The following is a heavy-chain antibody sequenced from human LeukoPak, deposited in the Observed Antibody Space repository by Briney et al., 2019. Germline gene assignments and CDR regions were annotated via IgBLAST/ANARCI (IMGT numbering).Heavy chain of an antibody. V-gene: IGHV4-38-2*02. D-gene: IGHD3-10*01. CDR2: IYHSGNT. Sequence: KPSETLSLTCTVSGYSISSGYYWDWIRQPPGKGLEWIGSIYHSGNTYSNPSLKSRVTISLDTSRNQFSLKLNSVTAADTAVYYCAKSNGYGLVDIWGQGTMVTVSS. CDR3: AKSNGYGLVDI. J-gene: IGHJ3*02. CDR1: GYSISSGYY.